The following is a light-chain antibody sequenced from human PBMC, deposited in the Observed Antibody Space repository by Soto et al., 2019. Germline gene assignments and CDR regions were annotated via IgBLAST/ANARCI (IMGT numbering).Light chain of an antibody. CDR1: QQGCSSY. CDR3: QQYISWPLT. Sequence: DTELPQSPATRPLSPGARAALSCRAAQQGCSSYLAWYQQKPRQAPRLLIYGASSMATGVAARFSGSGSGTEFTLTISSLESEDFAVYYCQQYISWPLTFGGGTKVDIK. J-gene: IGKJ4*01. V-gene: IGKV3-20*01. CDR2: GAS.